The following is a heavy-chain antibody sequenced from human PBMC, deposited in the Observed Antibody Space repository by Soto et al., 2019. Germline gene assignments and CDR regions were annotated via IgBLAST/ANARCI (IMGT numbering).Heavy chain of an antibody. V-gene: IGHV3-30-3*01. Sequence: GGSLRLSCAASGFTFSSYAMHWVRQAPGKGLEWVAVISYDGSNKYYADSVKGRFTISRDNSKNTLYLQMNSLRAEDTAVYYCARDRSLYGGNYDYWGQGTLVTVSS. D-gene: IGHD4-17*01. CDR3: ARDRSLYGGNYDY. CDR2: ISYDGSNK. CDR1: GFTFSSYA. J-gene: IGHJ4*02.